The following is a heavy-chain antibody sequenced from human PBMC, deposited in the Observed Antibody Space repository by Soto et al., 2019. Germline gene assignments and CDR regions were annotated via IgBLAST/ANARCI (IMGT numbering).Heavy chain of an antibody. CDR2: ITTSGDST. CDR3: TKNYYFDN. CDR1: GFTFSSYA. Sequence: VQLLQSGGGLVQPGGSLRLSCAASGFTFSSYAMSWVRQAPGKGLEWVSSITTSGDSTYYADSVKGRFTISRDNSKNTLSLQMNSLRAEDTAVYYCTKNYYFDNWGQGTLVTVSS. J-gene: IGHJ4*02. V-gene: IGHV3-23*01.